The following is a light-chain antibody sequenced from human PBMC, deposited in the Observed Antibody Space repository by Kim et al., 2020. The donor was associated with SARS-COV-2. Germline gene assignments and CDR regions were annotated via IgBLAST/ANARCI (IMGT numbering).Light chain of an antibody. Sequence: VGDRGTITCRASQSIGSGLAWYQQKQGKAPKVLIYDASSLESGVPSRFSGSGSGTEFTLTISSLQPDDFATYYCQQYNSHSPAWTFGQGTKVEIK. CDR3: QQYNSHSPAWT. CDR1: QSIGSG. J-gene: IGKJ1*01. CDR2: DAS. V-gene: IGKV1-5*01.